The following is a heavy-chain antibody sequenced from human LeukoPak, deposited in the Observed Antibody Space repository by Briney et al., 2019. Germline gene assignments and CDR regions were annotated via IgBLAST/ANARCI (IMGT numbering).Heavy chain of an antibody. Sequence: GGSLRLSCAASGFTFDDYAMHWVRQAPGKGLEWVSGISWNSGSIGYADSVKGRFTISRDNAKNSLYLQMNSLRAEDMALYYCAKDISPWGTVTTGGAFDIWGQGTMVTASS. CDR1: GFTFDDYA. CDR2: ISWNSGSI. CDR3: AKDISPWGTVTTGGAFDI. V-gene: IGHV3-9*03. D-gene: IGHD4-17*01. J-gene: IGHJ3*02.